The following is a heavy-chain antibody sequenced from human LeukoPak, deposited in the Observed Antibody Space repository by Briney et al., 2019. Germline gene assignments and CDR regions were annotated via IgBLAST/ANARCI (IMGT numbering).Heavy chain of an antibody. CDR3: AKGRASAGGYSGYDWGDWLDP. Sequence: ASVKVSCKASGYSFPTYDINWVRQATGQGLQWMGWMSSKSGHTAYAQKFQGRVIFTRNISISTAYMEVSSLTSEDTAVYYCAKGRASAGGYSGYDWGDWLDPWGQGTLVTVSS. CDR1: GYSFPTYD. D-gene: IGHD5-12*01. J-gene: IGHJ5*02. CDR2: MSSKSGHT. V-gene: IGHV1-8*03.